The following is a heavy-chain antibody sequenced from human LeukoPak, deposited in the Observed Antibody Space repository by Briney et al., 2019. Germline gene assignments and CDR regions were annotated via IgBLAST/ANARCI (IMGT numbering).Heavy chain of an antibody. CDR2: ISHDGSDE. CDR3: AREGLGFDY. D-gene: IGHD7-27*01. Sequence: GGSLRLSCTTSGFTFNHYPMHWVRQAPGKGLEWVATISHDGSDENYADYVKGRFIISRDNSMKSLFLQMNSLIIDDTAVYYCAREGLGFDYWGQGTLVTVSS. J-gene: IGHJ4*02. CDR1: GFTFNHYP. V-gene: IGHV3-30*04.